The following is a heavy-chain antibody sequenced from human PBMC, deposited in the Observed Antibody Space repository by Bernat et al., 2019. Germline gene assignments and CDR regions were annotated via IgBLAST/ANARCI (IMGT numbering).Heavy chain of an antibody. CDR3: ARHVRFLEGEDWFDP. D-gene: IGHD3-3*01. CDR1: GGSISSSSYY. J-gene: IGHJ5*02. Sequence: QLQLQESGPGLVKPSETLSLTCTVSGGSISSSSYYWGWIRQPPGKGLEWIGSIYYSGSTYYNPSLKSRVTISVDTSKNQFSLKLSSVTAADTAMYYCARHVRFLEGEDWFDPWGQGTLVTVSS. V-gene: IGHV4-39*01. CDR2: IYYSGST.